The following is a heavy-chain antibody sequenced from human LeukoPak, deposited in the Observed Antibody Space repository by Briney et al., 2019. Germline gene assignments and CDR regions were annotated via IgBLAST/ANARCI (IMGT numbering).Heavy chain of an antibody. CDR2: ISSSSTI. Sequence: GGSLRLSCAASGFTFSSYSMNWVRQAPGKGLEWVSYISSSSTIYYADSVKGRFTISRDNAKNSLYLQMNSLRAEDMALYYCAKGSPYYYDSSGQFDYWGQGTLVTVSS. V-gene: IGHV3-48*04. J-gene: IGHJ4*02. D-gene: IGHD3-22*01. CDR1: GFTFSSYS. CDR3: AKGSPYYYDSSGQFDY.